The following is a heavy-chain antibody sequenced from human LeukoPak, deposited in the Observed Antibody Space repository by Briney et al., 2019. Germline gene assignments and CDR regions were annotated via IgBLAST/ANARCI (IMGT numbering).Heavy chain of an antibody. Sequence: ASVKVSCKASGYTFTGYYMHWVRQAPGQGLEWMGWINPNSGGTNYAQKFQGRVTMTRDTSISTAYMELSRLRSDDTAVYYCARDKRPTEWWFDPWGQGTLVTVSS. CDR3: ARDKRPTEWWFDP. CDR1: GYTFTGYY. V-gene: IGHV1-2*02. D-gene: IGHD3-3*01. CDR2: INPNSGGT. J-gene: IGHJ5*02.